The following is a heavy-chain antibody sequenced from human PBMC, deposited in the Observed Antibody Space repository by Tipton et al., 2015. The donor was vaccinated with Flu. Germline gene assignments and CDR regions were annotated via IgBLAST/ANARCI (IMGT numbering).Heavy chain of an antibody. CDR1: GGSISNYY. CDR2: IYTSGST. V-gene: IGHV4-4*07. J-gene: IGHJ3*02. CDR3: ARESASSNRAFDI. Sequence: TLSLTCTVSGGSISNYYWSWIRQPAGKGLEWIGRIYTSGSTNYNPSLNSRVTMSVDTSNSQFSLKLSSVTAADTAMYFCARESASSNRAFDIWGQGTMVTVSS. D-gene: IGHD6-13*01.